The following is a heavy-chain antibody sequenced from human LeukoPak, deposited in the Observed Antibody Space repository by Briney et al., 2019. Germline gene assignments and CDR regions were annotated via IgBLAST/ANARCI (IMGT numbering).Heavy chain of an antibody. D-gene: IGHD2-21*01. CDR1: GFTFTSYS. CDR2: ISSSSSYI. Sequence: GGSLRLSCAASGFTFTSYSMNWVRQAPDKGLEWVSSISSSSSYIYYAESVKGRFTISRDDAKNSLYLQLNSLRAEDTAVYYCVVDSFDYWGQGTLVTVSS. J-gene: IGHJ4*02. CDR3: VVDSFDY. V-gene: IGHV3-21*01.